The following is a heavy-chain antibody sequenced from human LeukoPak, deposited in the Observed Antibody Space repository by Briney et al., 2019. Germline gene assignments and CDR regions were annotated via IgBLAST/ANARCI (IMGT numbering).Heavy chain of an antibody. J-gene: IGHJ3*02. D-gene: IGHD1-26*01. CDR2: INPNSGGT. CDR3: ARARWELHDAFDI. CDR1: GYTFTGYY. Sequence: GASVKVSCKASGYTFTGYYMHWVRQAPGQGLEWMGWINPNSGGTNYAQKFQGRVTMTRDTSISTAYMELSGLRSDDTAVYYCARARWELHDAFDIWSQGTMVTVSS. V-gene: IGHV1-2*02.